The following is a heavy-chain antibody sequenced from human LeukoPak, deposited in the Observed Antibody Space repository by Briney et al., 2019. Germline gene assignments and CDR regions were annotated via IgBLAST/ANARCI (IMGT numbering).Heavy chain of an antibody. J-gene: IGHJ4*02. CDR1: GYSISSGYY. CDR2: IYQSGTT. V-gene: IGHV4-38-2*01. D-gene: IGHD2/OR15-2a*01. CDR3: ARTHSNSFHFDY. Sequence: NPSETLSLTCAVSGYSISSGYYWGWIRQPPGKGLEWIASIYQSGTTYYNSSLKSRVTLSVGTSKNQFSLKLSSVTAADTALYFCARTHSNSFHFDYWGQGSLVTASS.